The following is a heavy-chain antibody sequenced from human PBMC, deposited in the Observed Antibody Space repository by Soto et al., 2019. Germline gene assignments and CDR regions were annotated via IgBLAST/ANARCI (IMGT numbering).Heavy chain of an antibody. J-gene: IGHJ4*02. CDR1: GFTFSSYA. V-gene: IGHV3-48*03. D-gene: IGHD2-2*01. CDR2: ISRSGSTM. CDR3: ARVPPSYASGGNGFDH. Sequence: WVSLRLSCAASGFTFSSYAMNWVRQTLGLGQDRTLSISRSGSTMYYADSVKGRFTIARDTSNNSLYMQMSTMRVEDTAVYYCARVPPSYASGGNGFDHWGQGTLVTVSS.